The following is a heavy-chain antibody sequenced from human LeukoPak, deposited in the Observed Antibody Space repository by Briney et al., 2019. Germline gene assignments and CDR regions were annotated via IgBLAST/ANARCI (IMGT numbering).Heavy chain of an antibody. CDR2: ISYDGSNK. CDR1: GFTFSSYG. J-gene: IGHJ4*02. V-gene: IGHV3-30*18. CDR3: AKEWKGYYDSSGYPFDY. Sequence: GGSLRLSCAASGFTFSSYGMHWVRQAPGKGLEWVAVISYDGSNKYYADSVKGRFTISRDNSKNTLYLQMNSLRAEDTAVYYCAKEWKGYYDSSGYPFDYWGQGTLVTVSS. D-gene: IGHD3-22*01.